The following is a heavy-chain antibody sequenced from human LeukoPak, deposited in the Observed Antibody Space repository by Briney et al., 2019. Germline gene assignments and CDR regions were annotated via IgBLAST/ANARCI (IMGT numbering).Heavy chain of an antibody. J-gene: IGHJ4*02. V-gene: IGHV5-51*01. CDR2: IYPDDSDT. CDR3: ARLQYSNGYVDY. D-gene: IGHD5-18*01. Sequence: GESLKISCTGSGYSFTNYWIGRVRQMPGKGLEWMGIIYPDDSDTRYRPSFEGQVTISADKSIATAYLQWSSLKASDTAMYYCARLQYSNGYVDYWGQGTLVTVSS. CDR1: GYSFTNYW.